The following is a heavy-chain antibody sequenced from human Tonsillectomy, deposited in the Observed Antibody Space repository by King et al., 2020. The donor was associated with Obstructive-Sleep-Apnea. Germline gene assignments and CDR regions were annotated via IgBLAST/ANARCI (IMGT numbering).Heavy chain of an antibody. CDR1: GYSFTRHY. J-gene: IGHJ5*02. Sequence: QGQLVQSGAEAKKPGASVKVSCKASGYSFTRHYIYWVRQTPGQGLEWMGVINPSVGRSPYAQKFQDRVIMTSDTSTSTVYMEMSSLRSDDTAVYYCARGGGPRYVGGRDPWRQRAVVTV. CDR3: ARGGGPRYVGGRDP. D-gene: IGHD2-2*01. CDR2: INPSVGRS. V-gene: IGHV1-46*01.